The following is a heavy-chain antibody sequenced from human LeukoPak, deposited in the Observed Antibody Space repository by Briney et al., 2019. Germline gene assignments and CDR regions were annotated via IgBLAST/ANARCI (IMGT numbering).Heavy chain of an antibody. D-gene: IGHD5-24*01. Sequence: GGSLRLSCAASGLSVISNYMSWVRQAPGKGLEWISVIYSGDNTYYADSVKGRFTISRDNSENSLYLQMSSLRPEDTAVYYCAREREGYAFDIWGQGTLVTVSS. V-gene: IGHV3-53*01. J-gene: IGHJ3*02. CDR1: GLSVISNY. CDR3: AREREGYAFDI. CDR2: IYSGDNT.